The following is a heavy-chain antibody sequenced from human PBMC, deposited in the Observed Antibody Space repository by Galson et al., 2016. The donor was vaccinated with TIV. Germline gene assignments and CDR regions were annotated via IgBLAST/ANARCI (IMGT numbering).Heavy chain of an antibody. CDR3: TRGGEYHCDL. V-gene: IGHV3-74*01. D-gene: IGHD2/OR15-2a*01. CDR1: GFTFGSYW. Sequence: SLRLSCAASGFTFGSYWMHWVRQAPGKGLMWVSRISYDGSDKIYTDSVKGRFTISRDNAKSSLYVEMNNLSAEETAVYYCTRGGEYHCDLWGQGSLVTVSS. J-gene: IGHJ5*02. CDR2: ISYDGSDK.